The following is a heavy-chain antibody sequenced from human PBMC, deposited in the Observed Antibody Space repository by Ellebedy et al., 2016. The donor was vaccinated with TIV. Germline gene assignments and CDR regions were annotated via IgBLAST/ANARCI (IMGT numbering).Heavy chain of an antibody. CDR3: ARRQWLVWGY. CDR2: IKQDGSET. D-gene: IGHD6-19*01. V-gene: IGHV3-7*03. Sequence: GGSLRLSCAASGFSFSSYWMSWVRQAPGKGLEWVASIKQDGSETDYVDSVKGRFTISRDNAKNSLCLQMNSLRAEDTAVHYCARRQWLVWGYWGQGALVTVSS. CDR1: GFSFSSYW. J-gene: IGHJ4*02.